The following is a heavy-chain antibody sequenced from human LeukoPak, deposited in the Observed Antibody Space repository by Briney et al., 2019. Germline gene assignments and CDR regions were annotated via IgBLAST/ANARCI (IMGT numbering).Heavy chain of an antibody. V-gene: IGHV4-59*11. Sequence: KPSETLSLTCTVSGGSISNHYWTWIRQPPGKGLEWIGYISYSGSTNYNPSLRSRVTISIDTSNNQISLRLSPVTAADTAVYYCARDPTTVTKGFDIWGLRTMVTLSP. CDR3: ARDPTTVTKGFDI. D-gene: IGHD4-17*01. CDR1: GGSISNHY. CDR2: ISYSGST. J-gene: IGHJ3*02.